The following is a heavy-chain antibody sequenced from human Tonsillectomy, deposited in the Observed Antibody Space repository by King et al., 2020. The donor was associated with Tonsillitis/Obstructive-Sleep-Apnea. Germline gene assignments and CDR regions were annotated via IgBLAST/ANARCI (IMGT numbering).Heavy chain of an antibody. V-gene: IGHV4-34*01. CDR3: ARGRYCSSTSCSMAFDI. D-gene: IGHD2-2*01. Sequence: VQLQQWGAGLLKPSETLSLTCAVHGGSFSGYYWSWIRQPPGKGLEWIGEIIHRGSTNYNPSLKSRVTISVDTSKNQFSLKLSSVTAADTAVYYCARGRYCSSTSCSMAFDIWGQGTMVTVSS. CDR2: IIHRGST. CDR1: GGSFSGYY. J-gene: IGHJ3*02.